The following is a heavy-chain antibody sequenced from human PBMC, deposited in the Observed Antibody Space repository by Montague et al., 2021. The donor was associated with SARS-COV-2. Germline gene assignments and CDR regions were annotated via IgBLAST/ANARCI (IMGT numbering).Heavy chain of an antibody. V-gene: IGHV4-59*02. CDR3: AREQDWASDFDF. D-gene: IGHD3/OR15-3a*01. J-gene: IGHJ5*01. CDR2: IHYTGST. Sequence: SETLSLTCTVSGDSVDSYCWSWVRQPPGERLEWIGHIHYTGSTEYNPSLKSRASISADASKNPLSLSLASVTAADTAVYYCAREQDWASDFDFWGQGILVTVSS. CDR1: GDSVDSYC.